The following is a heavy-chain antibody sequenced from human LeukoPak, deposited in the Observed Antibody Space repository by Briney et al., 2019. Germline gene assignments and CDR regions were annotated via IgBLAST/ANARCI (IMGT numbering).Heavy chain of an antibody. Sequence: GGSLRLSCAASGFTFSDYYMSWIRQAPGKGLQWVSYISSSSSYTNYADSVKGRFTISRDNAKNSLYLQMNSLRAEDTAVYYCAREVGHCSSTSCPFDYWGQGTLVTVSS. CDR3: AREVGHCSSTSCPFDY. V-gene: IGHV3-11*05. J-gene: IGHJ4*02. CDR2: ISSSSSYT. D-gene: IGHD2-2*01. CDR1: GFTFSDYY.